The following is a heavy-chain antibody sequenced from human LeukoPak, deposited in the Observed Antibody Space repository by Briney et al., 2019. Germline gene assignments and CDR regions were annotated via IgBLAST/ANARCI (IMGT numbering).Heavy chain of an antibody. CDR1: GYTFTGYY. D-gene: IGHD1-26*01. Sequence: GASVKVSCKTSGYTFTGYYIHWVRQAPGQGLEWMGWINPNTGTTNYAQKFQGRVTMTRDTSTNTGYMELSRLTSDDTAVYYCARGCSGTYYEWFDPWGQGTLVTVSS. CDR2: INPNTGTT. CDR3: ARGCSGTYYEWFDP. J-gene: IGHJ5*02. V-gene: IGHV1-2*02.